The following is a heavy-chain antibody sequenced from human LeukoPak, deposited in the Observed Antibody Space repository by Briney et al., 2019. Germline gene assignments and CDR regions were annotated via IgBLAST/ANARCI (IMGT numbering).Heavy chain of an antibody. D-gene: IGHD1-14*01. Sequence: GGSLRLSCAASGFTFSGHWMSWVRQAPGKGLEWVANINQGGSDKYYVDSVKGRFTISRDNANNLLHLQMNSLRGEDTAVHYCTRDRSRAEDDWGQGTLVTVSS. CDR3: TRDRSRAEDD. CDR1: GFTFSGHW. CDR2: INQGGSDK. V-gene: IGHV3-7*01. J-gene: IGHJ4*02.